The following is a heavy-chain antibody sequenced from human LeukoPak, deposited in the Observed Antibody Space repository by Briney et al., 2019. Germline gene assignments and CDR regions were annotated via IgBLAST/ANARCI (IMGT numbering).Heavy chain of an antibody. CDR3: ARGGHSSASYDY. D-gene: IGHD6-6*01. CDR1: GFTFRSYG. J-gene: IGHJ4*02. Sequence: GGTLRLSCAASGFTFRSYGMHWVRQAPGKGLEWVAVISYDGSNKYYADSVKGRFTISRDNSKNTLYLQMNSLRAEDTAVYYCARGGHSSASYDYWGQGTLVTVSS. V-gene: IGHV3-30*03. CDR2: ISYDGSNK.